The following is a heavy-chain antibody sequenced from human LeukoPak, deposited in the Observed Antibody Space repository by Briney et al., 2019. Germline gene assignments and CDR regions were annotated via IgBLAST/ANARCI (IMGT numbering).Heavy chain of an antibody. CDR1: GGTFSSYA. J-gene: IGHJ4*02. CDR2: IIPIFGTA. CDR3: ARGGRLYGDYEEDY. Sequence: SVKVSCKASGGTFSSYAISWVRQAPGQGLEWMGGIIPIFGTANYAQKFQGRVTITADKSTSTAYMELSSLRSEDTAVYYCARGGRLYGDYEEDYWGQGTLVTVSS. V-gene: IGHV1-69*06. D-gene: IGHD4-17*01.